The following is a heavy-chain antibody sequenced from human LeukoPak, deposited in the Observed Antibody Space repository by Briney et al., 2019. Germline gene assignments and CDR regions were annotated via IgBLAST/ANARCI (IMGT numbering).Heavy chain of an antibody. J-gene: IGHJ4*02. CDR2: ISWNSGSI. CDR1: GFTFDDYA. V-gene: IGHV3-9*01. Sequence: GRSLRLSCAAPGFTFDDYAMHWVRQAPGKGLEWVSGISWNSGSIGYADSVKGRFTISRDNAKNSLYLQMNSLRAEDTALYYCAKAVDTAMVNWGQGTLVTVSS. CDR3: AKAVDTAMVN. D-gene: IGHD5-18*01.